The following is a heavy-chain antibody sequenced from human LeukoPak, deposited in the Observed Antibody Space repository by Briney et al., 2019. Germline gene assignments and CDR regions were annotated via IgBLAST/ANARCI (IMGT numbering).Heavy chain of an antibody. Sequence: SETLSLTCTVSGGSISSSSYYWGWIRQPPGKGLEWIGSMYSSGSTYYNPSLKSRVTILVDTSKNRFSLKLSSVTAADTAVYYCARGGSYTMVKNHWGQGTLVTVSS. V-gene: IGHV4-39*07. CDR3: ARGGSYTMVKNH. CDR1: GGSISSSSYY. D-gene: IGHD1-26*01. CDR2: MYSSGST. J-gene: IGHJ5*02.